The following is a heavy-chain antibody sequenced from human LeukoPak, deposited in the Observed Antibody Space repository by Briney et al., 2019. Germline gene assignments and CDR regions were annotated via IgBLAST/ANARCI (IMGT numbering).Heavy chain of an antibody. J-gene: IGHJ4*02. Sequence: SETLSLTCAVYGGSFSGYYWSWIRQPPGKGLEWIGEINHSGSTNYNPSLKSRVIMSVDTSKNQFSLKLSSVTAADTAVYYCARDPPASSSTHSSSWSFDYWGQGALVTVSS. D-gene: IGHD6-13*01. CDR1: GGSFSGYY. CDR2: INHSGST. V-gene: IGHV4-34*01. CDR3: ARDPPASSSTHSSSWSFDY.